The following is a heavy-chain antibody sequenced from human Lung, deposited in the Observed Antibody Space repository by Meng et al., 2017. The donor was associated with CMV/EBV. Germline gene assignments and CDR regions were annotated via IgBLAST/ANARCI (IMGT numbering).Heavy chain of an antibody. D-gene: IGHD3-10*01. CDR1: GGPIKNPNYY. Sequence: CTVSGGPIKNPNYYWSWNRHQPGKGLEWLGYSYYTGAYYNPSLASRIFISLDSSRNRYSLTLRAVTAADTALYFCARMRGSGSEDYWGPGTLVTVSS. CDR2: SYYTGA. CDR3: ARMRGSGSEDY. J-gene: IGHJ4*02. V-gene: IGHV4-31*03.